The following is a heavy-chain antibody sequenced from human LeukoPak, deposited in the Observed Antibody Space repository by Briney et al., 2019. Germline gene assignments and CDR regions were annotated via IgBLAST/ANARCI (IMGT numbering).Heavy chain of an antibody. J-gene: IGHJ6*03. Sequence: SVKLSCKSSGGTFSSYAISWVRQPPAQGREWMGGIIPIFGTANYAQKFQGRVTLTTDKSTSTAYMELSSLRSENTAVDYCARATYQLLLGGDYYYYMDVWGKGTTVTVSS. D-gene: IGHD2-2*01. CDR2: IIPIFGTA. CDR3: ARATYQLLLGGDYYYYMDV. V-gene: IGHV1-69*05. CDR1: GGTFSSYA.